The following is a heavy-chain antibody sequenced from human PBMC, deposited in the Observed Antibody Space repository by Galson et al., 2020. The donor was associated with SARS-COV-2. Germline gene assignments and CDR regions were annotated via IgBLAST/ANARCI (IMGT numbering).Heavy chain of an antibody. CDR2: IRGDGSET. CDR1: AFTFNDYW. J-gene: IGHJ4*02. V-gene: IGHV3-7*01. D-gene: IGHD6-19*01. Sequence: GGSLRLSCAVSAFTFNDYWMSWVRQAPGKGLEWVANIRGDGSETNHADSVKGRFSISRDNAVDTLYLQMNSLRVEDTAVYYCTREGWQGGYWGQGTRVTVSS. CDR3: TREGWQGGY.